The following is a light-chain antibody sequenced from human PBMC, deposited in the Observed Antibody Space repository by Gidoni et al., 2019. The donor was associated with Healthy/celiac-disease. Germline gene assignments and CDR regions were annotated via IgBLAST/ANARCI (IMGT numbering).Light chain of an antibody. CDR3: MQALQTPPYS. CDR1: QSLLHSNGYNY. J-gene: IGKJ2*03. CDR2: LGS. Sequence: DIVMTQSPLSLPVTPGEPASISCRSSQSLLHSNGYNYLDWYLQKPGQSPQLLIYLGSNRASEVPDRFSGSGSGTDFTLKISRVEAEDVAVYYCMQALQTPPYSFGQGTKLEIK. V-gene: IGKV2-28*01.